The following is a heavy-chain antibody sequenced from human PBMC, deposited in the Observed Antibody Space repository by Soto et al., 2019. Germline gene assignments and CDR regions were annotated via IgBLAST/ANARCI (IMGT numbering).Heavy chain of an antibody. J-gene: IGHJ5*02. CDR1: GFTFSRSD. CDR2: ISYDGSNK. V-gene: IGHV3-30*18. Sequence: QVQLVESGGGVVQPGRSLRLSCVASGFTFSRSDMHWVRQAPGKGLEWVALISYDGSNKYYADSVKGRFTISRDNSKNTLYLQMNSLRPEDTAVYYCAQGGGKVATPFYPWGQGTLVTVSS. D-gene: IGHD5-12*01. CDR3: AQGGGKVATPFYP.